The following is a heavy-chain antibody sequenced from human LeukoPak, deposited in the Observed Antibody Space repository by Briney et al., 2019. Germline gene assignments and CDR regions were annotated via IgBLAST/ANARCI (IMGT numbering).Heavy chain of an antibody. CDR1: GFTFSSYW. D-gene: IGHD3-16*01. CDR2: IKEDGSEK. CDR3: ARDRLGVFDY. J-gene: IGHJ4*02. V-gene: IGHV3-7*01. Sequence: GGSLRLSCAASGFTFSSYWMSWVRQAPGKGLEWVANIKEDGSEKNYVDSVKGRFTISRDNAKKSLYLQMSSLRAEDTAVYYCARDRLGVFDYWGQGTLVTVSS.